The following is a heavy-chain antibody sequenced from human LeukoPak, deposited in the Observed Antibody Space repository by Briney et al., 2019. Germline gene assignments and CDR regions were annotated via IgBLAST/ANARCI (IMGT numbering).Heavy chain of an antibody. D-gene: IGHD3-10*01. CDR2: INHSGST. CDR3: ARGRGVLLWFGESEGYFDY. Sequence: SETLSLTCAVYGGSFRGYYWSWIRQPPGEGLEWIGEINHSGSTNYNPSLKSRVTISVGTSKNQFSLKLSSVTAADTAVYYCARGRGVLLWFGESEGYFDYWGQGTLVTVSS. V-gene: IGHV4-34*01. J-gene: IGHJ4*02. CDR1: GGSFRGYY.